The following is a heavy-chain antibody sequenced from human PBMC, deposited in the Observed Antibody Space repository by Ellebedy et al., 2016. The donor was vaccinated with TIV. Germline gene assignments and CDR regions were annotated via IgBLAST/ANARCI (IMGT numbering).Heavy chain of an antibody. Sequence: ASVKVSXKASRYTFTSYVMHWVRQAPGQRLEWMGWINAGNGNTKYSQKFQGRVTITRDTSASTAYLELSSLTSEDTAVYYCARDLRGGFGEFVWFDPWGQGTLVTVSS. CDR1: RYTFTSYV. D-gene: IGHD3-10*01. CDR3: ARDLRGGFGEFVWFDP. V-gene: IGHV1-3*01. CDR2: INAGNGNT. J-gene: IGHJ5*02.